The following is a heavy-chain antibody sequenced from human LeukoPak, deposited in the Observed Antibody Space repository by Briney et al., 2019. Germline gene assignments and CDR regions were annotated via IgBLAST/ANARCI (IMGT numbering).Heavy chain of an antibody. CDR1: GYTFTGYY. Sequence: ASVKVSCKASGYTFTGYYMHWVRQAPGQGLEWMGWINPNSGGTNYAQKFQGWITMTRDTSISTAYMELSRLRSDDTAVYYCARDWRGGRPTGMDVWGQGTTVTVSS. CDR2: INPNSGGT. V-gene: IGHV1-2*04. J-gene: IGHJ6*02. CDR3: ARDWRGGRPTGMDV. D-gene: IGHD3-10*01.